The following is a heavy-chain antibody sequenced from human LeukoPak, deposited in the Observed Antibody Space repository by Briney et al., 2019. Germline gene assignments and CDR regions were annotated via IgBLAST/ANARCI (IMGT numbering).Heavy chain of an antibody. CDR3: ARGGNDFWSGLMYNWFDP. CDR2: IYYSGST. Sequence: SETLSLTCTVSGGSISSYYWNWSRQPPGKGLEWIGCIYYSGSTNYNPSLRSRVTISVDTSKNQFSLKLTSVTAADTAMYYCARGGNDFWSGLMYNWFDPWGQGTLVTVSS. J-gene: IGHJ5*02. D-gene: IGHD3-3*01. CDR1: GGSISSYY. V-gene: IGHV4-59*01.